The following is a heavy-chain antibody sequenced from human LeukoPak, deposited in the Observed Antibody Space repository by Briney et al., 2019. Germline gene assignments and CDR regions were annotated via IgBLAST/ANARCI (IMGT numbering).Heavy chain of an antibody. CDR1: GFSFSSYD. Sequence: GGSLRLSCAASGFSFSSYDMHWVRQPPGKGLEWVAFIWYDGTNKYYADSVKGRFTISRDNSKNTLYLQMNSLRAEDTAVYYCARDRIVVVPGYYMDVWGKGTTVTVSS. CDR3: ARDRIVVVPGYYMDV. V-gene: IGHV3-30*02. CDR2: IWYDGTNK. D-gene: IGHD3-22*01. J-gene: IGHJ6*03.